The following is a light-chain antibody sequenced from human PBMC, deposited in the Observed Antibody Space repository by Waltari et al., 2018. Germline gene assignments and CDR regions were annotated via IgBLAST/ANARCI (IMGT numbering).Light chain of an antibody. V-gene: IGLV8-61*01. J-gene: IGLJ3*02. CDR2: KAY. CDR3: LLYMGSGIWV. CDR1: SGSLSTTSY. Sequence: QTVVTQEPSLSVSPGGTVTLTCAFRSGSLSTTSYASWYQQRPGQTPRTLVYKAYSRSSGVPDRFSGSILGNKAALIITGAQADDEAVYYCLLYMGSGIWVFGGGTKLTVL.